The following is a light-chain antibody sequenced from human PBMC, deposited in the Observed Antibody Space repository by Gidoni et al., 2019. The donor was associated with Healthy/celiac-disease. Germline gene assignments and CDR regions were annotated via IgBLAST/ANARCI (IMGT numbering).Light chain of an antibody. CDR1: SLRSYY. J-gene: IGLJ2*01. Sequence: SSELTQDPAVSVALGQTVRITCQVDSLRSYYASWYQQKPGQVPLLVIYGKNNRPAGIPDRFSGSSSGNTASLTITGAHAEDEADYYCNSRDSSGNHPVFGGGTTLTVL. V-gene: IGLV3-19*01. CDR2: GKN. CDR3: NSRDSSGNHPV.